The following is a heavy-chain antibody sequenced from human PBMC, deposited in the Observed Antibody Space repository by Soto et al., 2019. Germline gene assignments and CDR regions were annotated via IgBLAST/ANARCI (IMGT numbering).Heavy chain of an antibody. V-gene: IGHV4-39*01. CDR2: IYYSGST. CDR1: SASISSSSYT. D-gene: IGHD2-2*01. Sequence: QLQLQESGPGLVKPSETLSLTCTVSSASISSSSYTWGWIRQPPGKGLEWIGSIYYSGSTYYNPSLNSHVTVSVDTSKNQFSLKVTSVTAADTAVYYCARLHGYCISSSCHGYYAMDVWGQGTTVTVSS. J-gene: IGHJ6*02. CDR3: ARLHGYCISSSCHGYYAMDV.